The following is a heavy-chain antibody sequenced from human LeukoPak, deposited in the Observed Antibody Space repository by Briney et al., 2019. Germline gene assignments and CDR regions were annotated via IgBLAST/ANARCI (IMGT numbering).Heavy chain of an antibody. V-gene: IGHV1-69*06. Sequence: GASVKVSCKASGGTFSSYAISWVRQAPGQGLEWMGGIIPIFGTANYAQKFQGRVTITADKSTSTAYMELSSLRSEDTAVYYCASTPQRFLYSSGWSAGTYYYYYMDVWGKGTTVTVSS. D-gene: IGHD6-19*01. CDR1: GGTFSSYA. CDR2: IIPIFGTA. J-gene: IGHJ6*03. CDR3: ASTPQRFLYSSGWSAGTYYYYYMDV.